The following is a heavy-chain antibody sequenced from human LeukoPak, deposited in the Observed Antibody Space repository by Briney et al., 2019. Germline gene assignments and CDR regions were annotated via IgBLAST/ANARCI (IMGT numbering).Heavy chain of an antibody. CDR2: IDFETDTT. Sequence: GGSLRLSCVASGFTFSSYWMHWVRQAPGKGLEWVSRIDFETDTTTYAGSVKGRFTISGDNTKNTLYLQMDSLRDEDAAVYYCVRAGSGFDYWGQGTLVTVTS. D-gene: IGHD2-15*01. CDR1: GFTFSSYW. V-gene: IGHV3-74*01. CDR3: VRAGSGFDY. J-gene: IGHJ4*02.